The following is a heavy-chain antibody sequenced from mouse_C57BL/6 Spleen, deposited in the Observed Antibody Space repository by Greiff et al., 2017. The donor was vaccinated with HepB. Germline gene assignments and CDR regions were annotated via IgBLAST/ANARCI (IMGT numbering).Heavy chain of an antibody. CDR2: INPNNGGT. CDR3: ASNDGYRWYFDV. V-gene: IGHV1-22*01. CDR1: GYTFTDYN. D-gene: IGHD2-3*01. J-gene: IGHJ1*03. Sequence: EVMLVESGPELVKPGASVKMSCKASGYTFTDYNMHWVKQSHGKSLEWIGYINPNNGGTSYNQKFKGKATLTVNKSSSTAYMELRSLTSEDSAVYYCASNDGYRWYFDVWGTGTTVTVSS.